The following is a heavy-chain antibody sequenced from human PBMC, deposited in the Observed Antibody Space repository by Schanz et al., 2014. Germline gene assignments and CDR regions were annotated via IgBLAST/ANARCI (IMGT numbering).Heavy chain of an antibody. CDR1: TFTFDHYA. Sequence: PGGSLRLSCSASTFTFDHYAMTWVRQAPGKGLEWVAAVSSRSDEIKYADSVRGRFTISRDNSKNTLYLQMNSLRAEDTAVYYCAKGRFGELSAFDIWGQGTMVTVSS. CDR2: VSSRSDEI. D-gene: IGHD3-10*01. V-gene: IGHV3-23*05. CDR3: AKGRFGELSAFDI. J-gene: IGHJ3*02.